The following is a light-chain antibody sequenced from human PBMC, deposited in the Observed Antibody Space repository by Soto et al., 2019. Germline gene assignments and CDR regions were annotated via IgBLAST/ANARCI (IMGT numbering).Light chain of an antibody. CDR1: QSVSSSY. CDR3: QQYNDWT. Sequence: EIVLTQSPGTLSLSPGERATLSCRASQSVSSSYLAWYQQKPGQAPRLLIYGASTRATDIPARFSGSGSGTEFTLTISSLQSEDFAVYYCQQYNDWTFGQGTKVDIK. J-gene: IGKJ1*01. V-gene: IGKV3-15*01. CDR2: GAS.